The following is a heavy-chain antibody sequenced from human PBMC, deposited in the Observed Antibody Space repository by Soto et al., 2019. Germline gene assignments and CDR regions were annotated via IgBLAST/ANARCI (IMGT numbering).Heavy chain of an antibody. D-gene: IGHD2-8*02. Sequence: QVQLVESGGGVVQPGKSLRLSCEASGFTFTNHPMNWVRQAPGKGLEWVASTSYDGAKQDYAESVRGRFTISRDLYKNTLYLQMNGLRPEDTAVYYCARELVRWGKTFDDWGQGTLVTVSS. CDR1: GFTFTNHP. V-gene: IGHV3-30-3*01. J-gene: IGHJ4*02. CDR3: ARELVRWGKTFDD. CDR2: TSYDGAKQ.